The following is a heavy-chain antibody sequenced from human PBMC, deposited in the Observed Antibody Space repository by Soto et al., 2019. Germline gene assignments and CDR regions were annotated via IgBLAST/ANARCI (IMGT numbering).Heavy chain of an antibody. V-gene: IGHV3-48*03. J-gene: IGHJ5*02. Sequence: QPGGSLRLSCAASGFTFSSYEMNWVRQAPGKGLEWVSYISSSGSTIYYADSVKGRFTISRDNAKNSLYLQMNSLRAEDTAVYYCARDFFGWFDPWGQGTLVTVSS. CDR3: ARDFFGWFDP. CDR1: GFTFSSYE. CDR2: ISSSGSTI. D-gene: IGHD3-10*01.